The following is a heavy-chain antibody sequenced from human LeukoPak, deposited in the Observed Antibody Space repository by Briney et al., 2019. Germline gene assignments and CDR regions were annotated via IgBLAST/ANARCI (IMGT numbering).Heavy chain of an antibody. J-gene: IGHJ6*02. Sequence: SETLSLTCTVSGGSINNYYWTWIRQPPGKGLEWIGYFYYGGDTKYSPSLKSRVTISIDMSKNQFSLKLSSVTAADTAVYYCARSGHTSSWYHSAYYYYGMDVWGQGTTVTVSS. CDR3: ARSGHTSSWYHSAYYYYGMDV. V-gene: IGHV4-59*01. CDR2: FYYGGDT. D-gene: IGHD6-13*01. CDR1: GGSINNYY.